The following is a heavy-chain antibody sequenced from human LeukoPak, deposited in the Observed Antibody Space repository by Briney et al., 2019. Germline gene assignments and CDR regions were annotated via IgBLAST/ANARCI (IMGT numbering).Heavy chain of an antibody. CDR3: ARDMGVFSKWPKYDY. CDR2: TYYRSKWYN. V-gene: IGHV6-1*01. Sequence: SQTLSLTCAISGDSVSTNSAAWNWIRQSPSRGLEWLGRTYYRSKWYNDYAVSVKSRIDMNPDTSKNKFSLHLNSVTPEDTAVYYCARDMGVFSKWPKYDYWGQGTLVTVSS. CDR1: GDSVSTNSAA. J-gene: IGHJ4*02. D-gene: IGHD5-12*01.